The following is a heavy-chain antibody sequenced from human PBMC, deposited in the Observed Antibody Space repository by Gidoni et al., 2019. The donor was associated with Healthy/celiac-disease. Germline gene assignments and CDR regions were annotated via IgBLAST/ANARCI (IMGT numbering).Heavy chain of an antibody. J-gene: IGHJ1*01. CDR1: GFSLSTSGMC. D-gene: IGHD3-22*01. Sequence: QVTLRESGPALVKPTQTLTLTCTFSGFSLSTSGMCVSWIRQPPGKALEWLALIDWDDDKYYSTSLKTRLTISKDTSKNQVVLTMTNMDPVDTATYYCARSYDSSGYYCEYFQHWGQGTLVTVSS. CDR2: IDWDDDK. V-gene: IGHV2-70*01. CDR3: ARSYDSSGYYCEYFQH.